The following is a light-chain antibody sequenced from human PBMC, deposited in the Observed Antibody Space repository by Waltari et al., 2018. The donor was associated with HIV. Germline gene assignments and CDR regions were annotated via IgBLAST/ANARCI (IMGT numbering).Light chain of an antibody. V-gene: IGLV1-51*01. CDR2: DNE. CDR1: NSKIGSSY. CDR3: VTWDSSLSVGV. J-gene: IGLJ2*01. Sequence: QSALTQPPSVSAAPGQKVTIFCSGSNSKIGSSYISWYQKLPGTAPKLLIYDNEQRPSAIPDRFSGSKAGTSATLAITGLQTGDEADYYCVTWDSSLSVGVFGGGTKLTVL.